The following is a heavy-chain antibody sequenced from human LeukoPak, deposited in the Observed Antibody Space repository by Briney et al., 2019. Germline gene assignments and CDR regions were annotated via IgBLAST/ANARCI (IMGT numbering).Heavy chain of an antibody. J-gene: IGHJ4*02. V-gene: IGHV1-2*02. Sequence: GSSVKVSCKASGGAFNTNLVSWVRQAPGQGLEWMGWINPNSGGTNYAQKFQGRVTMTRDTSISTAYMELSRLRSDDTAVYYCARVTVGATRPTPTFDYWGQGTLVTVSS. D-gene: IGHD1-26*01. CDR3: ARVTVGATRPTPTFDY. CDR2: INPNSGGT. CDR1: GGAFNTNL.